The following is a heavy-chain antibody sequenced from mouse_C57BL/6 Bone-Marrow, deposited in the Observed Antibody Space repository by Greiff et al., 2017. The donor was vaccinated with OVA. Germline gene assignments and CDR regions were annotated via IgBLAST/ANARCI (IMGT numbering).Heavy chain of an antibody. D-gene: IGHD3-1*01. Sequence: QVQLQQSGAELVKPGASVKLSCKASGYTFTSYWMQWVKQRPGQGLEWIGEIDPSDSYTNYNQKFKGKATLTVDTSSSTAYMQLSSLTSEDSAVYYCARSRVPEKYFDVWGTGTTVTVSS. CDR3: ARSRVPEKYFDV. CDR1: GYTFTSYW. J-gene: IGHJ1*03. V-gene: IGHV1-50*01. CDR2: IDPSDSYT.